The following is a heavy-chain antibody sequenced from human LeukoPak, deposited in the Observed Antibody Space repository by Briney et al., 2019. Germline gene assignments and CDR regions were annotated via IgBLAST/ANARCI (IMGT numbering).Heavy chain of an antibody. CDR2: MNSDGSTR. CDR1: GFIFSNYW. CDR3: ARDFRGVIKGYYYMDV. D-gene: IGHD3-10*01. J-gene: IGHJ6*03. Sequence: PGGSLRLSCAASGFIFSNYWMNWVRHVPGKGLMWVSRMNSDGSTRTYADSVKGRFTISRDNAKNSLYLQMNSLRAEDTAVYYCARDFRGVIKGYYYMDVWGKGTTVTISS. V-gene: IGHV3-74*01.